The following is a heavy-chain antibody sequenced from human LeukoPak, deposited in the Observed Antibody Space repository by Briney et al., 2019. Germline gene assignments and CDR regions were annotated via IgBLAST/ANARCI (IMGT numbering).Heavy chain of an antibody. Sequence: ASVKVSCKASGYTFTGYYMHWVRQAPGQGLEWMGWINPNSGGTNYAQKFQGRVTMTRDTSISTAYMELSRLRSDDTAVYYCARAQYYYDSSGYSYNWFDPWGQGTLVTVSS. V-gene: IGHV1-2*02. D-gene: IGHD3-22*01. CDR3: ARAQYYYDSSGYSYNWFDP. CDR1: GYTFTGYY. J-gene: IGHJ5*02. CDR2: INPNSGGT.